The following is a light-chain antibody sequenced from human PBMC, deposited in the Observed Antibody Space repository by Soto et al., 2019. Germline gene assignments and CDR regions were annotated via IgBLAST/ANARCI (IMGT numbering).Light chain of an antibody. CDR3: ASYGSGATYV. J-gene: IGLJ1*01. CDR1: SSDIGSYNL. CDR2: EGS. Sequence: QSALTQPASVSGSPGQSITISCTGTSSDIGSYNLVSWYQHHPGKAPKPMIYEGSERPSGVSNRFSASKSGNTASLTISGLQAEDEADYYCASYGSGATYVFGGGTKVTVL. V-gene: IGLV2-14*02.